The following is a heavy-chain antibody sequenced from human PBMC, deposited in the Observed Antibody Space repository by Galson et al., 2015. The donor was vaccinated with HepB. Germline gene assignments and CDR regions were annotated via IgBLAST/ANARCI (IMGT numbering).Heavy chain of an antibody. CDR3: AKKESIVVVPAATSGY. Sequence: SLRLSCAASGFTFSSYAMSWVRQAPGKGLEWVSAISGSGGSTYYADSVKGRFTTSRDNSKNTLYLQMNSLRAEDTAVYYCAKKESIVVVPAATSGYWGQGTLVTVSS. CDR1: GFTFSSYA. CDR2: ISGSGGST. D-gene: IGHD2-2*01. J-gene: IGHJ4*02. V-gene: IGHV3-23*01.